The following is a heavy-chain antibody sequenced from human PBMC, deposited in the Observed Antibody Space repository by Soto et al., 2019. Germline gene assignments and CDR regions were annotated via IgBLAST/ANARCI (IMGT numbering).Heavy chain of an antibody. CDR1: GYTLTELS. Sequence: ASVKVSCKVSGYTLTELSMHWVRQAPGKGLEWMGGFDPEDGETIYAQKLQGRVTMTTDTSTSTAYMELRSLRSDDTAVYYCARIVGADRRWFDPWGQGTLVTVSS. V-gene: IGHV1-24*01. CDR2: FDPEDGET. D-gene: IGHD1-26*01. J-gene: IGHJ5*02. CDR3: ARIVGADRRWFDP.